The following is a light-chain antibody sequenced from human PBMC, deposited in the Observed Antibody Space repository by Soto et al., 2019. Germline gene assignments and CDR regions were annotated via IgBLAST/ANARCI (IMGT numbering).Light chain of an antibody. CDR3: QQRSNWPPGLT. Sequence: EITLTQSPATLSLSPGAMATLSCRASQSVSSYLAWYQQKPGQAPRLLLYDASNSATGIPARFSGSGSGTDSTLTITSLEPEDFAVSYCQQRSNWPPGLTFGEGTKVDIK. J-gene: IGKJ4*01. CDR1: QSVSSY. V-gene: IGKV3-11*01. CDR2: DAS.